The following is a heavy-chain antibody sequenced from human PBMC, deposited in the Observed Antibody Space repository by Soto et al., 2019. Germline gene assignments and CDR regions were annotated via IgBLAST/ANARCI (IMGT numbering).Heavy chain of an antibody. CDR2: IYWDDDT. CDR1: GFSLSTYGVG. V-gene: IGHV2-5*02. Sequence: QITLKESGPTLVKPTQTLTLTCTFSGFSLSTYGVGVGWIRQPPGKALEWLALIYWDDDTRFSPSLNSRLANTKDTSKSQVVLTMTHMDPVDTATYYCAHRPGFSMAFDYWGPGSLITVSS. J-gene: IGHJ4*02. CDR3: AHRPGFSMAFDY. D-gene: IGHD3-10*01.